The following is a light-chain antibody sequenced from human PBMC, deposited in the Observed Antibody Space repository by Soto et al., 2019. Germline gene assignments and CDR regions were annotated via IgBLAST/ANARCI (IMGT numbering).Light chain of an antibody. CDR1: QSVSSY. V-gene: IGKV3-11*01. J-gene: IGKJ4*01. CDR2: DAS. Sequence: IVLTQSPATLSLSPGERATLSCRASQSVSSYLAWYQQKPGQAPRLLIYDASNRATGIPARFSGSGSGTDFTLTISSLEPEDFAVYYCQQRSNWPTLTVGGGTKVDIK. CDR3: QQRSNWPTLT.